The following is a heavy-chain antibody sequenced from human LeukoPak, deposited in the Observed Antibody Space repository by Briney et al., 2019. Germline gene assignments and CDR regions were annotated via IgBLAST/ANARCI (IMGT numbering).Heavy chain of an antibody. CDR3: ARVATIFGVVIIPYWYFDL. CDR1: GFTFSDYY. V-gene: IGHV3-11*01. D-gene: IGHD3-3*01. J-gene: IGHJ2*01. Sequence: GGSLRLSCAASGFTFSDYYMSWIRQAPGKGLEWVSYISTSGSTIYYADSVKGRFTISRDNAKNSLFLQMNSLRAEDTAVYYCARVATIFGVVIIPYWYFDLWGRGTLVTVSS. CDR2: ISTSGSTI.